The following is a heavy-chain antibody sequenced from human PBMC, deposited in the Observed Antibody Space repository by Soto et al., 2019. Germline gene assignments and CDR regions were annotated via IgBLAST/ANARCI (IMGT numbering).Heavy chain of an antibody. CDR3: ARVVVPAAMTSRYFDY. V-gene: IGHV1-18*01. D-gene: IGHD2-2*01. J-gene: IGHJ4*02. CDR1: GYTFTSYG. Sequence: ASVKVSCKASGYTFTSYGISWVRQAPGQGLEWMGWISAYNGNTNYAQKLQGRVTMTTDTSTSTAYMELRSLRSDDTAVYYCARVVVPAAMTSRYFDYWGQGTLVTVSS. CDR2: ISAYNGNT.